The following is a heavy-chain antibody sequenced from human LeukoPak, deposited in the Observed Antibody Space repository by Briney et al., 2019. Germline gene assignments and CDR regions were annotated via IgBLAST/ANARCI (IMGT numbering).Heavy chain of an antibody. V-gene: IGHV1-2*02. CDR2: INPNSGGT. D-gene: IGHD6-19*01. CDR3: ARVGSSGWDTFEQSPT. CDR1: GYTFTGHY. J-gene: IGHJ5*02. Sequence: ASVKVSCKASGYTFTGHYMHWVRQAPGQGLEWMGWINPNSGGTNYAQKFQGRVSMTGDTFISTSYMELSRLSSDDTAVYYCARVGSSGWDTFEQSPTWGQGTLVTVSS.